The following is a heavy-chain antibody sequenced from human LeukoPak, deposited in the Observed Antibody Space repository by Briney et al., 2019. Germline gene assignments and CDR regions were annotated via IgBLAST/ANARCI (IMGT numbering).Heavy chain of an antibody. D-gene: IGHD5-18*01. Sequence: PGGSLRLSCAASGFTFSSYTMHWVRQAPGKGLDWVAVISYDGSNKYYADSVKGRFTISRDNSKNTMYMQMNSLRAEDTAVYYCARDLSGYSYDYLGQGTLVTVSS. CDR2: ISYDGSNK. V-gene: IGHV3-30*04. J-gene: IGHJ4*02. CDR1: GFTFSSYT. CDR3: ARDLSGYSYDY.